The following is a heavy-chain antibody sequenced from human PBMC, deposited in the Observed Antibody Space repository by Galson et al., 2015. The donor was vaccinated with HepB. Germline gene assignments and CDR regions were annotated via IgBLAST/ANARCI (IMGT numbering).Heavy chain of an antibody. CDR2: IYYSGST. D-gene: IGHD5-24*01. Sequence: TLSLTCTVSGGSISSGGYYWSWIRQRPGKGLEWIGYIYYSGSTYYTPSLNSRVTISIDTSKNQLSLKLSSVTAADTAVYSCASSRDGHLFDYWGQGTLVTVSS. CDR3: ASSRDGHLFDY. V-gene: IGHV4-31*03. CDR1: GGSISSGGYY. J-gene: IGHJ4*02.